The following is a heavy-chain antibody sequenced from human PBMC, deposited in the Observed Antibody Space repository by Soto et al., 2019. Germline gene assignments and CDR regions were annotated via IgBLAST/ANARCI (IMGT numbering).Heavy chain of an antibody. V-gene: IGHV4-59*01. CDR2: IYYSGST. CDR3: ARGIVVVPAAIDGDYYYMDV. J-gene: IGHJ6*03. Sequence: SETLSLTCTVSGGSISSYYRSWIRQPPGKGLEWIGYIYYSGSTNYNPSLKSRVTISVDTSKNQFSLKLSSVTAADTAVYYCARGIVVVPAAIDGDYYYMDVWGKGTTVTISS. D-gene: IGHD2-2*01. CDR1: GGSISSYY.